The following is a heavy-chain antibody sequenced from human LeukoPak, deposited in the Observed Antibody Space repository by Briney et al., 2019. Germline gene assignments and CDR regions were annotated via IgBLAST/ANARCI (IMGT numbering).Heavy chain of an antibody. CDR1: GGSISSYY. D-gene: IGHD2-21*02. Sequence: PSETLSLTCTVSGGSISSYYWSWIRQPAGKGLEWIGEINHSGSTNYNPSLKSRVTISVDTSKNQFSLKLSSVTAADTAVYYCARGHIVVVTAASAFFDYWGQGTLVTVSS. J-gene: IGHJ4*02. CDR3: ARGHIVVVTAASAFFDY. V-gene: IGHV4-34*01. CDR2: INHSGST.